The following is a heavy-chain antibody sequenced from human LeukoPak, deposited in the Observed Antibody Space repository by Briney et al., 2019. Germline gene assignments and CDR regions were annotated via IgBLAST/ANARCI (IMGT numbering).Heavy chain of an antibody. CDR3: AREVMITFGGLIDTRYFDS. CDR2: IYTSGST. J-gene: IGHJ4*02. D-gene: IGHD3-16*02. V-gene: IGHV4-4*07. Sequence: SETLSLTCTVSGGSFSGYYWSWIRQPAGKGLEWIGRIYTSGSTNYNPSLKSRVTMSVDTSKNQFSLKLSSVTAADTAVYYCAREVMITFGGLIDTRYFDSWGQGTLVTVSS. CDR1: GGSFSGYY.